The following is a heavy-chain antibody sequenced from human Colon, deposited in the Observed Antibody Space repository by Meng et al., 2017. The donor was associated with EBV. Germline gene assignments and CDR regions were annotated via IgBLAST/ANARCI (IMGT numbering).Heavy chain of an antibody. CDR2: IYYSGST. CDR1: GGSISSGNHY. V-gene: IGHV4-31*02. Sequence: QVQLQESGPGLVKPSXXXXLTXXVSGGSISSGNHYWSWIRQHPGKGLEYIGYIYYSGSTYYNPSLKSRVIISVDTSKNQFSLRLNSVTAADTAVYYCASLYGDSSVWYLDLWGRGALGTVSS. D-gene: IGHD4-17*01. J-gene: IGHJ2*01. CDR3: ASLYGDSSVWYLDL.